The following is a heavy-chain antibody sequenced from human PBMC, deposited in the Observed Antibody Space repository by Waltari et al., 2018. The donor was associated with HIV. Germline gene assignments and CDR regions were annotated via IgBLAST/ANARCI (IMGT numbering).Heavy chain of an antibody. CDR1: GFPFSSYW. Sequence: EVQLVDSGGGLVQPGGSLRLSCAASGFPFSSYWMSWVRQAPGKGLELVVDIKEDVSESFCAESVTGRVTIVRGNAKNSLDLQMKSLRAETTAVDDCAREATYYSDTSGYSYFDYWGQGTLVTVSS. J-gene: IGHJ4*02. CDR2: IKEDVSES. CDR3: AREATYYSDTSGYSYFDY. V-gene: IGHV3-7*01. D-gene: IGHD3-22*01.